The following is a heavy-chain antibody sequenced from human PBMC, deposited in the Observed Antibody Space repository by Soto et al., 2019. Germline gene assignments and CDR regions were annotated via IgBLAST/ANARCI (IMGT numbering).Heavy chain of an antibody. CDR2: IYYSGST. V-gene: IGHV4-59*08. CDR1: GGSISSYY. Sequence: SETLSLTCTVSGGSISSYYWSWIRQPPGKGLEWIGYIYYSGSTNYNPSLKSRVTISVDTSKNQFSLKLSSVTAADTAVYYCARRGQGYCSGGSCYSGWFDPWGQGTLVTVSS. CDR3: ARRGQGYCSGGSCYSGWFDP. J-gene: IGHJ5*02. D-gene: IGHD2-15*01.